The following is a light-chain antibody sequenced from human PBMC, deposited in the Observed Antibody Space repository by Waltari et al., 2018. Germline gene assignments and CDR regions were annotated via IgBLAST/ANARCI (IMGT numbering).Light chain of an antibody. Sequence: QLVLTQSPSASASLGASITLTCTLSSGHYSNVIAWLQQMPEKGPRYLMKVNSDGSHSRGNEIPDRFSGSSSGAERYLTISSLQSEDEADYYCQTGGHGTWVFGGGTKLTVL. V-gene: IGLV4-69*01. J-gene: IGLJ3*02. CDR2: VNSDGSH. CDR3: QTGGHGTWV. CDR1: SGHYSNV.